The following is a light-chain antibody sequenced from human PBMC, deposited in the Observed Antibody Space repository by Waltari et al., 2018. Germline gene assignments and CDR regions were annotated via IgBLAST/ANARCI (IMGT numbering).Light chain of an antibody. CDR3: QMYVRLPAT. CDR2: DGS. Sequence: SCRASLSVGRSLNWYQQKHGQAPRLLIYDGSARATGIPDSFSGGGSGTDFSLTISRLEPEDFAVYYCQMYVRLPATFGQGTKVEI. J-gene: IGKJ1*01. V-gene: IGKV3-20*01. CDR1: LSVGRS.